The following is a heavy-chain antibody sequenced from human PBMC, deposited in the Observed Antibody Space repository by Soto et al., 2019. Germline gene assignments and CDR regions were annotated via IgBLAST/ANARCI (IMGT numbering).Heavy chain of an antibody. CDR2: IYSGGST. V-gene: IGHV3-53*01. CDR3: ARDSVGRCLEWLSPFGMDV. D-gene: IGHD3-3*01. CDR1: GFTVSSNY. Sequence: EVQLVESGGGLIQPGGSLRLSCAASGFTVSSNYMSWVRQAPGKGLEWVSVIYSGGSTYYADSVKGRFTISRDNSKNTLYLQMNSLRAEDTAVYYCARDSVGRCLEWLSPFGMDVWGQGTTVTVSS. J-gene: IGHJ6*02.